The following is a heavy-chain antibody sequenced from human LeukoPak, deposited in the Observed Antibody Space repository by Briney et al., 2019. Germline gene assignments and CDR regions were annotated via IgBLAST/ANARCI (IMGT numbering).Heavy chain of an antibody. CDR2: MSPDGHGK. CDR1: GFMVIGSW. V-gene: IGHV3-7*03. CDR3: ARDVAYKKFDY. D-gene: IGHD2-21*01. Sequence: GGSLRLSCEASGFMVIGSWMNWIRQAPGKGLEWVASMSPDGHGKGYVGSVKGRFIISRDNAKNSLYLHMDRLTAEDTAVYYCARDVAYKKFDYWGQGTEVTVSS. J-gene: IGHJ4*02.